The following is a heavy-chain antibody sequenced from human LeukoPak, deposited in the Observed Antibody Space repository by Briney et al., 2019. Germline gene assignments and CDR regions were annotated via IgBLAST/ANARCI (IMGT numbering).Heavy chain of an antibody. Sequence: SVKVSCKASGGTFSSYAISCVRQAPGQGVEWMGRIIPIFGTAKYAQKFPGRVTITTDESTRTAYMELSSLRSEDTAVYYCARDRWAARANVNWFDPWRQGTLVTVSS. CDR1: GGTFSSYA. CDR3: ARDRWAARANVNWFDP. J-gene: IGHJ5*02. D-gene: IGHD5-18*01. CDR2: IIPIFGTA. V-gene: IGHV1-69*05.